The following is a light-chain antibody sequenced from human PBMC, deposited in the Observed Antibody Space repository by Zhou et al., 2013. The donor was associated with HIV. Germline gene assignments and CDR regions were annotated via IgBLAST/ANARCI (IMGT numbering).Light chain of an antibody. CDR1: QSIFRW. CDR3: QQYYNSPLT. Sequence: DIQMTQSPSTLSASVGDRVTITCRASQSIFRWLAWYQQKPGKAPNLLMYEASSLENGVPSRFSGSGSGTEFTLTISSLQPDDFATYYCQQYYNSPLTFGGGPKVEDQT. CDR2: EAS. V-gene: IGKV1-5*03. J-gene: IGKJ4*01.